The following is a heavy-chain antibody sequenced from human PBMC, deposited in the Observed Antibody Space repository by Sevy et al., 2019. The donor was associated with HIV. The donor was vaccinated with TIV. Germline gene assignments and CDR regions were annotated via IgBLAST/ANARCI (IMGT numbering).Heavy chain of an antibody. CDR1: GFTFSSYA. Sequence: GGSLRLSCAASGFTFSSYAMSWVRQAPGKGLEWVSAISGSGGSTYYADSVKGRFTISRDNSKNTRYLQMNSLRAEDTAEYYFAKTYQPGYCSGGSCYSGSRGAFDIWGQGTMVTVSS. D-gene: IGHD2-15*01. V-gene: IGHV3-23*01. CDR3: AKTYQPGYCSGGSCYSGSRGAFDI. CDR2: ISGSGGST. J-gene: IGHJ3*02.